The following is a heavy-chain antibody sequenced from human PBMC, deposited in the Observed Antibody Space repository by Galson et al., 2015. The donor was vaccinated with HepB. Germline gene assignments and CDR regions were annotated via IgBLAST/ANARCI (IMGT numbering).Heavy chain of an antibody. V-gene: IGHV1-46*01. CDR3: ASSKGYDILTGYFDY. CDR1: GYTFTSYY. J-gene: IGHJ4*02. Sequence: SVKVSCKASGYTFTSYYMHWVRQAPGQGLEWMGIINPGGGSTSYAQKFQGRVTMTRDTSTSTVYMELSSLRSEDTAVYYCASSKGYDILTGYFDYWGQGTLVTVSS. CDR2: INPGGGST. D-gene: IGHD3-9*01.